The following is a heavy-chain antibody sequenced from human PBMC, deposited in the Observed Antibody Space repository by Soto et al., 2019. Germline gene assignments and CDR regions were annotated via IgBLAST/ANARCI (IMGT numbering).Heavy chain of an antibody. CDR3: AVGGDYDSDFDY. D-gene: IGHD4-17*01. Sequence: PSETLSLTCTVAGGSIRSSSYYWGWIRQPPGKGLEWIGSIYYSGSTYYNPSLKSRVTISVDTSKNQFSLKLSSVTAADTAVYYCAVGGDYDSDFDYWGQGTLVTVSS. V-gene: IGHV4-39*01. CDR2: IYYSGST. CDR1: GGSIRSSSYY. J-gene: IGHJ4*02.